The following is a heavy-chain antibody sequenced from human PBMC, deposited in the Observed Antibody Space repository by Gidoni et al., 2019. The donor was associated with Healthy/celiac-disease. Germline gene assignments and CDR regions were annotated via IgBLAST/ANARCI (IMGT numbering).Heavy chain of an antibody. CDR1: GFTFSSNW. CDR2: INRDGSST. D-gene: IGHD2-21*02. CDR3: AREIAPIVVVTQRWFDP. J-gene: IGHJ5*02. Sequence: EVQLVEYGGGLAQPGGSLRLSCAASGFTFSSNWMHWVRHAPGKGLVWVSRINRDGSSTSYANSVKGRFTISRDNAKNTLYLQMISLRAEDTAVYYCAREIAPIVVVTQRWFDPWGQGTLVTVSS. V-gene: IGHV3-74*01.